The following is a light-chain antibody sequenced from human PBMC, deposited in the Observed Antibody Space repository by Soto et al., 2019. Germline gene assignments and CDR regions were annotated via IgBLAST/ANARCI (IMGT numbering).Light chain of an antibody. CDR2: GAS. CDR3: QQCGWSPGT. CDR1: QSVSSNY. Sequence: EIVLTQSPGTLSLSPGARASLSCRASQSVSSNYLAWYQQKLGQAPRLLIYGASSRATGIPDRFSGSGSGTGFTLSISRLQPEDFALCFCQQCGWSPGTFGQGTKLQIK. V-gene: IGKV3-20*01. J-gene: IGKJ2*01.